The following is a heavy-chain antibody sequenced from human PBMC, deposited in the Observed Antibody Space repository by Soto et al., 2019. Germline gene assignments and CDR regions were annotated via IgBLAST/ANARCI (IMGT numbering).Heavy chain of an antibody. CDR1: GFTFSSYA. J-gene: IGHJ6*02. D-gene: IGHD6-6*01. V-gene: IGHV3-23*01. Sequence: EVQLLESGGGLVQPGGSLRLSCAASGFTFSSYAMSWVRQAPGKGLEWVSAISGSGGSTYYADSVKGRFTISRDNYKNTLYLQMNSLRAEDTAVYYCAKNDEAARPVFDYYYYGMDVWGQGTTVTVSS. CDR3: AKNDEAARPVFDYYYYGMDV. CDR2: ISGSGGST.